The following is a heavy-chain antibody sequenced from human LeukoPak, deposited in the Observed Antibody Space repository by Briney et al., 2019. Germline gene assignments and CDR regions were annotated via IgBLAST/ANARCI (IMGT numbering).Heavy chain of an antibody. Sequence: PSETLSLTCAVSGGSISSNSYYWGWIRQPPGKGREWIGSIYYSGSTYYNPSLKSRVTISVDTSKNQFSLKLSSVTAADTAVYYCARTRYYYNSRSYGAPYYFDYWGQGTLVTVSS. J-gene: IGHJ4*02. V-gene: IGHV4-39*01. CDR3: ARTRYYYNSRSYGAPYYFDY. D-gene: IGHD3-10*01. CDR2: IYYSGST. CDR1: GGSISSNSYY.